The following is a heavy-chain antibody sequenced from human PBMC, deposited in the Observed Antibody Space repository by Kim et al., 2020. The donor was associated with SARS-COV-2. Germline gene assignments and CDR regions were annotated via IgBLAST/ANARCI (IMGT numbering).Heavy chain of an antibody. CDR2: INAGNGNT. CDR1: GYTFTSYA. CDR3: ASEGTIWGYFDY. V-gene: IGHV1-3*01. D-gene: IGHD1-1*01. J-gene: IGHJ4*02. Sequence: ASVKVSCKASGYTFTSYAMHWVRQAPGQRLEWMGWINAGNGNTKYSQKFQGRVTITRDTSASTAYMELSSLRSEDTAVYYCASEGTIWGYFDYWGQGTLVTVSS.